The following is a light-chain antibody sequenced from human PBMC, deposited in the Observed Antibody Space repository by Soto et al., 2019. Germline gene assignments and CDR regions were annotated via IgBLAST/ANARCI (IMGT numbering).Light chain of an antibody. CDR2: DVS. CDR1: SSEVGGYNY. CDR3: SSYTSSSTDV. Sequence: QSVLTQPASVSGSPGQSITISCTGTSSEVGGYNYVSWYQQHPGKAPKPMIYDVSNRPSGVFNRFSGSKSGNKASLTISGLQAEDEADYYCSSYTSSSTDVFGTGTKVTVL. J-gene: IGLJ1*01. V-gene: IGLV2-14*01.